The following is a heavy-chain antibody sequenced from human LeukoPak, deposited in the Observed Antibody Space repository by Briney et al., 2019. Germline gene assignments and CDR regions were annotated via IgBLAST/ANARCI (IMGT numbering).Heavy chain of an antibody. J-gene: IGHJ4*02. CDR1: GFIFSSYW. CDR2: IKQDGTET. V-gene: IGHV3-7*01. Sequence: GGSLRLSCAASGFIFSSYWMSWVRQAPGKGLEWVASIKQDGTETHYVDSVKGRFTISRDNAKNSLYLQMNSLRAEDTAVYYCATAAEHYDFWSGYYTPPSFDYWGQGTLVTVSS. CDR3: ATAAEHYDFWSGYYTPPSFDY. D-gene: IGHD3-3*01.